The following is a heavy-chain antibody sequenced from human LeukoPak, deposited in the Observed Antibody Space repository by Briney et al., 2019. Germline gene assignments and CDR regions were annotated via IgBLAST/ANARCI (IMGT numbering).Heavy chain of an antibody. CDR2: IYYSGST. CDR1: GGSITSYY. J-gene: IGHJ6*03. V-gene: IGHV4-59*01. Sequence: PSETLSLTCTVSGGSITSYYWSWIRQPPGKGLEWIGYIYYSGSTNYNPSLKSRVTISVDTSKNQFSLKLSSVTAADTAVYYCARGGGVGYYYYYMDVWGKGTTVTVSS. CDR3: ARGGGVGYYYYYMDV. D-gene: IGHD1-26*01.